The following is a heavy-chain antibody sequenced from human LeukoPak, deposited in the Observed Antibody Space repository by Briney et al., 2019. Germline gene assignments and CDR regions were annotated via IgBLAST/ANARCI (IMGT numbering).Heavy chain of an antibody. CDR2: ISTNTGNP. J-gene: IGHJ6*04. D-gene: IGHD3-3*01. CDR3: ARAYYDFWSALGNLDV. CDR1: GYTFTSYA. Sequence: ASVKVSCKASGYTFTSYAMNWVRQAPGQGLEWMGWISTNTGNPTYAQGFTGRFVFSLDTSVSTAYLQISSLKAEDTAVYYCARAYYDFWSALGNLDVWGKGTTVTVSS. V-gene: IGHV7-4-1*02.